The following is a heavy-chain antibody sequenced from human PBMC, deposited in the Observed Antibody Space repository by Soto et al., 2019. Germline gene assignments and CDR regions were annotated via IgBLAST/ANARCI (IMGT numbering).Heavy chain of an antibody. D-gene: IGHD6-13*01. J-gene: IGHJ4*02. Sequence: PGGSLRLSCAASGFTVSSNYMSWVRQAPGKGLEWVSVIYSGGSTYYADSVKGRFTISRHNSKNTLYLQMNSLRAEDTAVYYCARGYSSSWRHFDYWGQGTLGTVSS. CDR3: ARGYSSSWRHFDY. V-gene: IGHV3-53*04. CDR1: GFTVSSNY. CDR2: IYSGGST.